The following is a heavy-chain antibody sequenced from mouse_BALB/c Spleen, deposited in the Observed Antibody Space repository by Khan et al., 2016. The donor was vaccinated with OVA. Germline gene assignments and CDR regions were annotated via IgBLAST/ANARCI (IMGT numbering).Heavy chain of an antibody. CDR3: ATSYFYGYCFDY. D-gene: IGHD1-1*01. J-gene: IGHJ2*01. V-gene: IGHV5-17*02. Sequence: EVELVESGGGLVQSGGSRKLSCAASGFTFTSYGMHWIRQAPEKGLEWVAYISSDSNTIYYADTVKGRFTISRDNPKNTLFLQMTSLRSGDTAMYFCATSYFYGYCFDYWGQGTTLTVSS. CDR2: ISSDSNTI. CDR1: GFTFTSYG.